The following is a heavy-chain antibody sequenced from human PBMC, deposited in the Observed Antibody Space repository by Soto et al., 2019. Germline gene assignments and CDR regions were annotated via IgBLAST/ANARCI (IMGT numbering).Heavy chain of an antibody. CDR1: GFAFSGYE. D-gene: IGHD2-8*01. CDR2: ISGSGSTI. Sequence: PGGSLRLSGAAAGFAFSGYEMNWVLQAPGNGLEWISYISGSGSTIYYADSVKGRFTISRDNAKKSLYLQMNSLRAEDTAVYYCAREVPVFGLIIPTPMDVWRQGTTVTVSS. J-gene: IGHJ6*01. V-gene: IGHV3-48*03. CDR3: AREVPVFGLIIPTPMDV.